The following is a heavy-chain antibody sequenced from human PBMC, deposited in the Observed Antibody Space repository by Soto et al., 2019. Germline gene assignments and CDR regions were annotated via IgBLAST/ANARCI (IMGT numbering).Heavy chain of an antibody. CDR2: INHSGST. J-gene: IGHJ6*03. CDR1: GGSFSGYY. V-gene: IGHV4-34*01. CDR3: ARVIIGYYYYYYYMDV. Sequence: SETLSLTCAVYGGSFSGYYWSWIRQPPGKGLEWIGEINHSGSTNYNPSLKSRVTISVDTSKNQFSLKLSSVTAADTAVYYCARVIIGYYYYYYYMDVWGKGTTVTVSS. D-gene: IGHD3-3*01.